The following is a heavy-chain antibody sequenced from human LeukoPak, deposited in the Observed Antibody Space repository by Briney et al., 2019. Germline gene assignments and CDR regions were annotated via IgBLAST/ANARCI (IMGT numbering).Heavy chain of an antibody. V-gene: IGHV3-48*02. CDR2: ISSSSSTV. CDR3: ARAQTYYGSGSYLY. D-gene: IGHD3-10*01. CDR1: GFTFSSYW. Sequence: GGSLRLSCAASGFTFSSYWMDWVGQAPGKGLEWVSYISSSSSTVYYADSLKGRFTISRDNAKNSLYLQMNSLRDEDTAVYYCARAQTYYGSGSYLYWGQGTLVTVSS. J-gene: IGHJ4*02.